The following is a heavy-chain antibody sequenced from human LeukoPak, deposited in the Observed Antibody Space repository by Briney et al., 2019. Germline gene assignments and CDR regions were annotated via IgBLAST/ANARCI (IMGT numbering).Heavy chain of an antibody. V-gene: IGHV1-46*01. CDR3: ARDQEGFDY. CDR1: GYTFTSNY. J-gene: IGHJ4*02. Sequence: ASVRVSCKASGYTFTSNYIHWVRQAPGQGLEWTGMIYPRDGSTSYAQKFQGRVTVTRDTSTSTVHMELSGLRSEDTAVYYCARDQEGFDYWGQGTLVTVSS. CDR2: IYPRDGST.